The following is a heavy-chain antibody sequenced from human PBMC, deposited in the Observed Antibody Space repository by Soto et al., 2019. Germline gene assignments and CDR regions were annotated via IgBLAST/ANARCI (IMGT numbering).Heavy chain of an antibody. CDR3: AREIYGDYLDY. Sequence: QVQLQESGPGLVKPLQTLSLTCTVSGGSISSGGWYWSWIRQHPGKGLEWIGNIYYSGSTNYNPSLKSRVTLSVDTSQNRFSLQVSSVTAADTAMYYCAREIYGDYLDYWGQGTLVTVSS. CDR1: GGSISSGGWY. J-gene: IGHJ4*02. D-gene: IGHD4-17*01. V-gene: IGHV4-31*03. CDR2: IYYSGST.